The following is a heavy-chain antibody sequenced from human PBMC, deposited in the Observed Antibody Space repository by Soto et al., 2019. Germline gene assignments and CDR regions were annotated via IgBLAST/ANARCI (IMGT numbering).Heavy chain of an antibody. Sequence: PGGSLRLSCAASGFTFSSYAMSWVRQAPGKGLEWVSVISGSGGSTYYADSVKGRFTISGDNSKNTLYLQMNSLRAEDTAVYYCAKGYGGSYYSNFDYWGQGTLVTVSS. J-gene: IGHJ4*02. CDR1: GFTFSSYA. V-gene: IGHV3-23*01. D-gene: IGHD1-26*01. CDR2: ISGSGGST. CDR3: AKGYGGSYYSNFDY.